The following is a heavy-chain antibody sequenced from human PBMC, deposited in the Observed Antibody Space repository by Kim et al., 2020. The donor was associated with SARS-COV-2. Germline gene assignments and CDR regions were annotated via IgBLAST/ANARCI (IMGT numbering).Heavy chain of an antibody. Sequence: SETLSLTCAVYGGSFSGYYWSWIRQPPGKGLEWIGEINHSGSTNYNPSLKSRVTISVDTSKNQFSLKLSSVTAADTAVYYCARGPAYGSGSYYNTAYFDYWGQGTLVTVSS. CDR3: ARGPAYGSGSYYNTAYFDY. D-gene: IGHD3-10*01. V-gene: IGHV4-34*01. CDR1: GGSFSGYY. CDR2: INHSGST. J-gene: IGHJ4*02.